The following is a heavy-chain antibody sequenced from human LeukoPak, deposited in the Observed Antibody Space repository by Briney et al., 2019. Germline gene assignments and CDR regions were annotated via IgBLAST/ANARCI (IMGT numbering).Heavy chain of an antibody. Sequence: GGSLTLSCAASGFTFSSYSMNWVRQAPGKGLEWVSSISSSGTYVYYADSVKGRFTISGDNAKNSLSLQMNSLRADDAAVYYCARASSKQLAGYLPDGFDIWGQGTMVTVSS. V-gene: IGHV3-21*01. D-gene: IGHD3-9*01. CDR3: ARASSKQLAGYLPDGFDI. J-gene: IGHJ3*02. CDR1: GFTFSSYS. CDR2: ISSSGTYV.